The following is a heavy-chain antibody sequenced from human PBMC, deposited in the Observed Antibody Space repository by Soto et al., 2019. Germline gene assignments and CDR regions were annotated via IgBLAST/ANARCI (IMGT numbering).Heavy chain of an antibody. J-gene: IGHJ6*02. Sequence: SETLSLTCTVSGGSISSSSYYWGWIRQPPGKGLEWIGSIYYSGSTYYNPSLKSRVTISVDTSKNQFSLKLSSVTAADTAVYYCARLPAYYYYYGMDVWGQGTTVTSP. V-gene: IGHV4-39*01. CDR2: IYYSGST. CDR1: GGSISSSSYY. CDR3: ARLPAYYYYYGMDV.